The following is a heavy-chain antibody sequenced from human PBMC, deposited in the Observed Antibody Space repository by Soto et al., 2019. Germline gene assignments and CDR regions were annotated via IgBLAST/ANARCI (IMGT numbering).Heavy chain of an antibody. J-gene: IGHJ4*02. CDR3: ARPYGDYGSNFDY. V-gene: IGHV4-39*01. CDR1: GGSISSSSYY. D-gene: IGHD4-17*01. CDR2: IYYSGST. Sequence: SETLSLTCTVSGGSISSSSYYWGWIRQPPGKGLEWIGSIYYSGSTYYNPSLKSRVTISVDTSKNQFSLKLSSVTAADTAVYYCARPYGDYGSNFDYWGQGTLVTVSS.